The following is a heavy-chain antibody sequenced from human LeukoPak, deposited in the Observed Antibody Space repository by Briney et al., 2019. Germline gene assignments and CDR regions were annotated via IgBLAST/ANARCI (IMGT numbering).Heavy chain of an antibody. V-gene: IGHV5-51*01. Sequence: GESLKISCKGSGYSFTSYWLGWVRQLPGKGLEWMGIIYPCDSDTGYSPSFQGQVTISADKSISTAYLQWSSLKASDTAMYYCARSASSGRSPFDYWGQGTLVTVSS. D-gene: IGHD6-19*01. J-gene: IGHJ4*02. CDR1: GYSFTSYW. CDR2: IYPCDSDT. CDR3: ARSASSGRSPFDY.